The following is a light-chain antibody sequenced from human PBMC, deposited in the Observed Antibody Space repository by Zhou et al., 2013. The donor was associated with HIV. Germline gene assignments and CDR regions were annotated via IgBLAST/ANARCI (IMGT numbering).Light chain of an antibody. J-gene: IGKJ1*01. CDR3: QQYNEWPLEAA. CDR2: GSS. V-gene: IGKV3-20*01. CDR1: QSVSSRY. Sequence: EIVLTQSPGTLSLSPGERATLSCRASQSVSSRYLAWYQQKPGQAPRLVIYGSSSRATGIPDRFSGSGSGTEFTLTISRLEPEDFAVYYCQQYNEWPLEAAFGQGTKVEIK.